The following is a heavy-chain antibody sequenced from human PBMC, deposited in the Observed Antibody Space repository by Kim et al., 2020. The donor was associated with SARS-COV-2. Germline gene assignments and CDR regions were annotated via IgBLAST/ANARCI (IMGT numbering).Heavy chain of an antibody. J-gene: IGHJ6*02. Sequence: SLKSRVTISVDTSKNQFSLKLSSVTAADTAVYYCARHTGGSSRDYYGMDVWGQGTTVTVSS. CDR3: ARHTGGSSRDYYGMDV. V-gene: IGHV4-39*01. D-gene: IGHD3-16*01.